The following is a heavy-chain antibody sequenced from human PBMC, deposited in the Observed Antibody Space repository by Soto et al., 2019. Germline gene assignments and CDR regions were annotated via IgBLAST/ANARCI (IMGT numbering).Heavy chain of an antibody. D-gene: IGHD1-1*01. CDR3: ATTRDLAKCGNNCQGSSQFDP. Sequence: PGGSLRLSCAASGFTFRSYAMNWVRQAPGKGPEWVSGISGSGDRAYHANSVKGRFTISRDNAKNSFSLQMNSLRAEDTALYYCATTRDLAKCGNNCQGSSQFDPWGQGTLVTVSS. CDR1: GFTFRSYA. J-gene: IGHJ5*02. CDR2: ISGSGDRA. V-gene: IGHV3-23*01.